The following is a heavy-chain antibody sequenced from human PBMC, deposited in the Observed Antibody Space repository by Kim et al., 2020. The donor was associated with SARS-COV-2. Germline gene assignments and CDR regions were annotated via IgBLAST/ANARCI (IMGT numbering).Heavy chain of an antibody. Sequence: SETLSLTCAVSGGSITSSNWWSWVRQPPGKGLEWIGEIYHSGSTNYNPSLKSRVTTSVDKSKNQFSLKLSSVTAADTAVYFCARGYYYDSSGYWAYGMDVWGQGTTVTVSS. CDR2: IYHSGST. V-gene: IGHV4-4*02. J-gene: IGHJ6*02. CDR1: GGSITSSNW. D-gene: IGHD3-22*01. CDR3: ARGYYYDSSGYWAYGMDV.